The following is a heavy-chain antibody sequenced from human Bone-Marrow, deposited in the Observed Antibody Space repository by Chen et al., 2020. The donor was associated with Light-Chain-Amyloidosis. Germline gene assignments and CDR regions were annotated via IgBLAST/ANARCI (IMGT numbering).Heavy chain of an antibody. D-gene: IGHD3-9*01. CDR1: GFTFSDYE. CDR2: QGGNVDTT. V-gene: IGHV3-48*03. Sequence: EVQLVESGGGLVQPGGSLRLSFAASGFTFSDYEMNWVRQAPGKGLELVSYQGGNVDTTHYALAVEGRFTISRDNANNSLYLQMNSLRAEDTAIYYCVRMDWELFDLWGQGSLVTVSS. CDR3: VRMDWELFDL. J-gene: IGHJ4*02.